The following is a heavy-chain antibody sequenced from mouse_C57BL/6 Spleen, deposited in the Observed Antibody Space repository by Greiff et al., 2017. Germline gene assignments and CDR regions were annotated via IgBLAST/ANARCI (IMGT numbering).Heavy chain of an antibody. J-gene: IGHJ3*01. Sequence: EVMLVESGEGLVKPGGSLKLSCAASGFTFSSYAMSWVRQTPEKRLEWVAYISSGGDYIYYADTVKGRFTISRDNARNTLYLQMSSLKSEDTAMYYCTRREDYPAWFAYWGQGTLVTVSA. D-gene: IGHD5-5*01. CDR1: GFTFSSYA. CDR2: ISSGGDYI. V-gene: IGHV5S21*01. CDR3: TRREDYPAWFAY.